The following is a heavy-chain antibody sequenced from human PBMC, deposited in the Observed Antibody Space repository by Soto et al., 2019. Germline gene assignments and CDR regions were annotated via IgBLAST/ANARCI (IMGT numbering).Heavy chain of an antibody. Sequence: PSETLSLTCIVSGESISSSSYYWGWIRQPPGKGLEWIGSIYYSGRTYYHPPFKSRVPTSLDTSKNQFSLKLSSVPATDTAVYYCARQRTTVVTQAYFDHWGQGALVTVSS. D-gene: IGHD2-21*02. J-gene: IGHJ4*02. CDR1: GESISSSSYY. CDR2: IYYSGRT. CDR3: ARQRTTVVTQAYFDH. V-gene: IGHV4-39*01.